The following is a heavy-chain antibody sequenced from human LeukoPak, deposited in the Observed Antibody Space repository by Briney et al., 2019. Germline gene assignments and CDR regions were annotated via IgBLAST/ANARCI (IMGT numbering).Heavy chain of an antibody. J-gene: IGHJ3*02. D-gene: IGHD1-7*01. CDR1: GFTFSSYW. CDR3: ARDYFNWNYLGDAFDI. V-gene: IGHV3-7*01. CDR2: IKQDGSEK. Sequence: GGSLRLSCAASGFTFSSYWMSWVRQAPGKGLEWVANIKQDGSEKYYVDSVRGRFTISRDNAKNSLYLQMNSLRAEDTAVYYCARDYFNWNYLGDAFDIWGQGIMVTVSS.